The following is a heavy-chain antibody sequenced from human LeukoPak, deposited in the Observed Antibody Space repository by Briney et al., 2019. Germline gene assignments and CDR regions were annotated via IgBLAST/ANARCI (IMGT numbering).Heavy chain of an antibody. Sequence: TGGSLRLSCAASGFTFSSYAMHWVRQAPGKGLEWVSAISGSGGSTYYADSVKGRFTISRDNSKNTLYLQMNSLRAEDTAVYYCAKDGPPLDYYDSSGYLDYWGQGTLVTVSS. D-gene: IGHD3-22*01. J-gene: IGHJ4*02. CDR1: GFTFSSYA. CDR3: AKDGPPLDYYDSSGYLDY. V-gene: IGHV3-23*01. CDR2: ISGSGGST.